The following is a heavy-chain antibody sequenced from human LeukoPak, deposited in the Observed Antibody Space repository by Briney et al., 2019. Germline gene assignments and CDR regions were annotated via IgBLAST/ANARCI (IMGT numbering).Heavy chain of an antibody. CDR1: GFTFSNAW. CDR2: IKSKTDGGTT. D-gene: IGHD3-10*01. CDR3: TRAPSLSWFDP. J-gene: IGHJ5*02. V-gene: IGHV3-15*01. Sequence: GGSLRLSCAASGFTFSNAWMSWVRQAPGKGLEWVGRIKSKTDGGTTDYAAPVKGRFTISRDDSKNTLYLQTNSLKTEDTAVYYCTRAPSLSWFDPWGQGTLVTVSS.